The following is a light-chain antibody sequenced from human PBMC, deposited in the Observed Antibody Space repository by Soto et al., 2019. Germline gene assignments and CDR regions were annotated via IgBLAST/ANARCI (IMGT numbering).Light chain of an antibody. Sequence: QSALTQPASVSGSPGQSITISYTGTSSDVGGYNYVSWYQQHPGKAPKLMIYEVSNRPSGVSNRFSGSKSGNTASLTISGLQAEDEADYYCSSYTSSSTPDWVFGGGTKLTVL. V-gene: IGLV2-14*01. CDR3: SSYTSSSTPDWV. CDR1: SSDVGGYNY. CDR2: EVS. J-gene: IGLJ3*02.